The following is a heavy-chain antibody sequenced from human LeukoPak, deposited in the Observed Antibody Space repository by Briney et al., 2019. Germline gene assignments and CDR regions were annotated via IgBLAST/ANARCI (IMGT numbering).Heavy chain of an antibody. D-gene: IGHD3-10*01. CDR2: INSDGSST. CDR1: GFTFSSYW. CDR3: ARSPMVRFTFDY. Sequence: PGGSLRLSCAASGFTFSSYWMHWVRQAPGKGLVWVSRINSDGSSTSYADSVKGRFTISRDNAKNTLYLQMNSLRAEDTAVYYCARSPMVRFTFDYWGQGTLVTVSS. J-gene: IGHJ4*02. V-gene: IGHV3-74*01.